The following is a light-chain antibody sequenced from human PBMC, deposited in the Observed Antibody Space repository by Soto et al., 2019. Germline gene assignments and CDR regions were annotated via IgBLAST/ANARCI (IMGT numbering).Light chain of an antibody. Sequence: EIVMTQSPATLSVSPGESATLSCRASQTVRDNLAWYQQKPGQAPRLLIYGASIRATGIPARFSGSGSGTEFTLTIDTLQSEDFAVYYCQQYNIWPLTFGGGTKVEIK. CDR3: QQYNIWPLT. J-gene: IGKJ4*01. CDR2: GAS. V-gene: IGKV3D-15*03. CDR1: QTVRDN.